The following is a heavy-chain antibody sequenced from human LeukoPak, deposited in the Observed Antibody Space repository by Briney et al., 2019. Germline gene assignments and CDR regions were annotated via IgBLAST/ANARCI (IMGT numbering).Heavy chain of an antibody. Sequence: GGSLRLSCAASGFTFSSYAMNWVRQAPGKGLEWVAVISYGGSYKFYAESVKGRFTISRDNSKSTLYLQMNSLRAEDTAVYYCAKDRYSGLNTIDYWGQGTLVTVSS. CDR3: AKDRYSGLNTIDY. CDR2: ISYGGSYK. J-gene: IGHJ4*02. D-gene: IGHD6-13*01. CDR1: GFTFSSYA. V-gene: IGHV3-30*18.